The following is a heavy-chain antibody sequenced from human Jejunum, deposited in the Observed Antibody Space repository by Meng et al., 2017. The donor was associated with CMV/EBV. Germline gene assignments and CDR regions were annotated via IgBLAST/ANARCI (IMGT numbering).Heavy chain of an antibody. J-gene: IGHJ4*02. CDR3: VRSAYPYYFDY. V-gene: IGHV3-74*01. Sequence: LSCAASGFTFTNAAMTWVRQAPGKGLEWVSLIESDGSDTSYADSVKGRFTISRDNAKNTLYLQMSSLRAEDTALYYCVRSAYPYYFDYWGQGTLVTVSS. CDR2: IESDGSDT. CDR1: GFTFTNAA.